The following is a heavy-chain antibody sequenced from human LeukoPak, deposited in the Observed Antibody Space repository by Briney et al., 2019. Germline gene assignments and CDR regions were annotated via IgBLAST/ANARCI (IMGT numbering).Heavy chain of an antibody. J-gene: IGHJ4*02. CDR1: GFTFSSYD. Sequence: GGSLRLSCAASGFTFSSYDMHWVRQATGKGLEWVSAIGTAGDTYYPGSVKGRFTISRDNAKNTLYLQMNSLRAEDTAVYYCALGGFDYWGQGTLVTVSS. CDR2: IGTAGDT. CDR3: ALGGFDY. V-gene: IGHV3-13*01.